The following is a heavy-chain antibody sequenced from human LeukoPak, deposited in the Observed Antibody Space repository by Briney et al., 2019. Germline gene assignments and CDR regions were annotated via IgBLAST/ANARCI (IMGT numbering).Heavy chain of an antibody. D-gene: IGHD6-19*01. Sequence: SETLSLTCAVYGGSFSGYHWSWIRQPPGKGLEWIGEINHSGSTNYNPSLKSRVTISVDTSKNQFSLKLSSVTAADTAVYYCARAYISGWYGYWGQGTLVTVSS. CDR2: INHSGST. CDR3: ARAYISGWYGY. V-gene: IGHV4-34*01. CDR1: GGSFSGYH. J-gene: IGHJ4*02.